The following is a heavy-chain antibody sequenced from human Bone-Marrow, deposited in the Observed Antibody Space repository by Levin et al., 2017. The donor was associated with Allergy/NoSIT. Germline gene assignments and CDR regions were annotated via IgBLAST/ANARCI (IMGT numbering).Heavy chain of an antibody. V-gene: IGHV3-15*01. CDR1: GFTFTTAA. J-gene: IGHJ4*02. CDR2: IKTKTDGGTT. CDR3: AKYTGYQDY. Sequence: GGSLRLSCAASGFTFTTAAMSWVRQAPGKGLEWVGRIKTKTDGGTTEYAAPVKGRFTISRDDSENRLYLQMNGLKTEDTAVYYCAKYTGYQDYWGQGTLVTVSS. D-gene: IGHD3-9*01.